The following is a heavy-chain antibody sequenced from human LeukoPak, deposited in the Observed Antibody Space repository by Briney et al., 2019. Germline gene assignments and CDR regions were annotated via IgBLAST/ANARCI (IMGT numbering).Heavy chain of an antibody. Sequence: SVKVSCKASGGTFNTYAISWVRLAPGQGLEWMGGIIPIFGIADYAQKFQDRVTITTDESTSTAYMELSSLRSEDTAVYYCARGVRGSQTYYYYYMDVWGKGTTVTVSS. CDR1: GGTFNTYA. CDR2: IIPIFGIA. CDR3: ARGVRGSQTYYYYYMDV. D-gene: IGHD3-10*01. J-gene: IGHJ6*03. V-gene: IGHV1-69*05.